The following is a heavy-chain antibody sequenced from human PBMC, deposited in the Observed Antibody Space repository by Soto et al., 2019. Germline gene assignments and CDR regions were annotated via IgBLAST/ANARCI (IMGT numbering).Heavy chain of an antibody. J-gene: IGHJ4*02. D-gene: IGHD3-22*01. CDR1: GISFINHY. Sequence: ASVKVSCKASGISFINHYVQWVRQAPGQGPEWMGVINPAGSVTVYALKLQDRVTMTRDTSTSTVYMELSSLRSEDTAVYYCAKGLFYDRSVYYFDYWGQGPLVTV. CDR2: INPAGSVT. V-gene: IGHV1-46*01. CDR3: AKGLFYDRSVYYFDY.